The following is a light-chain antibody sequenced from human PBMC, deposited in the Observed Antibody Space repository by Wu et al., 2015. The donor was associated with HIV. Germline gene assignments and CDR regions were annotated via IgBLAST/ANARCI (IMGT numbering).Light chain of an antibody. CDR2: SAS. J-gene: IGKJ5*01. Sequence: EIVLTQSPATLSLSPGERATLSCRASQSINYNLAWYQQKPGLPPRLLIYSASSRATHIPDRFSGSGSGTEFTLTISSLQSEDFAVYYCQQYNDWLPITFGQGTRVEIK. CDR1: QSINYN. CDR3: QQYNDWLPIT. V-gene: IGKV3-15*01.